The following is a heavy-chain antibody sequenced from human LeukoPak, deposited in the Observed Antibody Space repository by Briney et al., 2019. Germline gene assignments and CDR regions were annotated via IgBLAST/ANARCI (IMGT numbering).Heavy chain of an antibody. Sequence: SETLSLTCAVYGGSFSGYYWSWIRQPPGKGLEWIGEINHSGSTNYNPSLKSRVTISVDTSKNQFSLKLCSVTAADTAVYYCARACSSTSCSSFDYWGQGTLVTVSS. V-gene: IGHV4-34*01. J-gene: IGHJ4*02. D-gene: IGHD2-2*01. CDR2: INHSGST. CDR3: ARACSSTSCSSFDY. CDR1: GGSFSGYY.